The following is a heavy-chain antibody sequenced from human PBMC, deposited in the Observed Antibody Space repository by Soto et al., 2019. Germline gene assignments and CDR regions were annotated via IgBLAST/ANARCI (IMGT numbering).Heavy chain of an antibody. CDR2: IDWDDDK. V-gene: IGHV2-70*11. J-gene: IGHJ6*02. Sequence: SGPTLVNPTETLTLTCTFSGFSLSTSKMGVGWIRQPPGKALEWLARIDWDDDKYYSTSLKTRLTISKDTSKNQVVLTMTNMDPVDTATYYCARIRTSSGWYYGMDVWGQGTTVTVSS. CDR3: ARIRTSSGWYYGMDV. CDR1: GFSLSTSKMG. D-gene: IGHD6-19*01.